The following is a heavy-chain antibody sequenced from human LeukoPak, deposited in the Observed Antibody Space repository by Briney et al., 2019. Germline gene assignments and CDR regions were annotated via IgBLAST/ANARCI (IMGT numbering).Heavy chain of an antibody. J-gene: IGHJ6*02. D-gene: IGHD4-17*01. Sequence: SQTLSLTCAVSGGSISSGGYSWSWIRQPPGKGLEWIGYIYHSGSTYYNPSLKSRVTISVDRSKNQFSLKLSSVTAADTAVYYCARAGYGDPRNYYYYYGMDVWGQGTTVTVSS. CDR2: IYHSGST. CDR1: GGSISSGGYS. V-gene: IGHV4-30-2*01. CDR3: ARAGYGDPRNYYYYYGMDV.